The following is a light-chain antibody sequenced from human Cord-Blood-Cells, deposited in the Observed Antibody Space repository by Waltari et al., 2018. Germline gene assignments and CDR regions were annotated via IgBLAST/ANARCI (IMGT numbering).Light chain of an antibody. J-gene: IGLJ3*02. V-gene: IGLV2-23*01. CDR3: CSYAGSSTLV. Sequence: QSALTQPASVSGSPGQSITLSCTGTSSDVGSYNLVSWYQQHPGKAPNLMIYEGSKRPSGVSNRFSGSKSGNTASLTISGLQAEDEADYYCCSYAGSSTLVFGGGTKLTVL. CDR1: SSDVGSYNL. CDR2: EGS.